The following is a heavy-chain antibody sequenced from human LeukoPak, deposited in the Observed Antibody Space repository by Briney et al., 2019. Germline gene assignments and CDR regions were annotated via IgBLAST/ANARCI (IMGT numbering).Heavy chain of an antibody. J-gene: IGHJ6*03. CDR2: ISYDGSNK. CDR3: ARDSGVAAMVLYYYYYMDV. Sequence: GGSLRLSCAASGFTFSSYAMHWVRQAPGKGLEWVAVISYDGSNKYYADSMKGRFTISRDNSKNTLYLQMNSLRAEDTAVYYCARDSGVAAMVLYYYYYMDVWGKGTTVTVSS. D-gene: IGHD5-18*01. CDR1: GFTFSSYA. V-gene: IGHV3-30-3*01.